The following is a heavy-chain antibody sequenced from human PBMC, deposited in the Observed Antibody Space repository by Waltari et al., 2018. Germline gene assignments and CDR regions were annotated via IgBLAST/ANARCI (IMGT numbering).Heavy chain of an antibody. J-gene: IGHJ4*02. Sequence: QVKLQQWGAGLLKPSETLSLTCSVDGGSFTSYYWSWIRQPPGKGLEWIGELTPRGSTHYNPSLKGRVTMSVDTSKSQFSLKLTSVTAADTAVYYCLNLAYCNPSTCYPRPGWGPGNLVVVSS. D-gene: IGHD2-2*01. CDR1: GGSFTSYY. CDR2: LTPRGST. CDR3: LNLAYCNPSTCYPRPG. V-gene: IGHV4-34*01.